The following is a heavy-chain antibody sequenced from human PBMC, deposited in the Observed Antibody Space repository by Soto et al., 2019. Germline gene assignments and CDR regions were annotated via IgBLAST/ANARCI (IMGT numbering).Heavy chain of an antibody. D-gene: IGHD3-10*01. CDR2: IIPNFGTA. CDR1: GGTFSSYA. J-gene: IGHJ4*02. CDR3: ARVRGSGSYYNVVSFDY. V-gene: IGHV1-69*01. Sequence: QVQLVQSGAEVKKPGSSVKVSCKASGGTFSSYAISWVRQAPGQGLEWMGGIIPNFGTANYAQKFQGRVTITADESTSTAYMELSSLRSEDTAVYYCARVRGSGSYYNVVSFDYWGQGTLVTVSS.